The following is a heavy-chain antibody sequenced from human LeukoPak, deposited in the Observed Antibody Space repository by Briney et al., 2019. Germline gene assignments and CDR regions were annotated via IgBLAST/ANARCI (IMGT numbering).Heavy chain of an antibody. J-gene: IGHJ3*02. CDR1: GDSISSYY. D-gene: IGHD3-3*01. CDR3: ARRRITIFGVVNGDAFDI. Sequence: SETLSLTCTVSGDSISSYYWSWIWQPPGKGLEWIGYIYYSGSTNYNPSLKSRVTISVDTSKNQFSLKLSSVTAADTAVYYCARRRITIFGVVNGDAFDIWGQGTMVTVSS. CDR2: IYYSGST. V-gene: IGHV4-59*01.